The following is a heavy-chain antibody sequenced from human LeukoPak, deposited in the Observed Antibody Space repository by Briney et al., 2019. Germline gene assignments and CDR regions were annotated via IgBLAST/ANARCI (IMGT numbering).Heavy chain of an antibody. J-gene: IGHJ2*01. CDR2: IFHGGST. CDR1: GGAISSSNW. D-gene: IGHD6-13*01. CDR3: ARVSSSWYQDWYFDL. Sequence: SETLSLTCAVSGGAISSSNWWSWVRQPPGKGLEWIGEIFHGGSTNYNPSLKSRVTISGDKSRNQFSLKLSSVTAADTAVYYCARVSSSWYQDWYFDLWGRGTLVTVSS. V-gene: IGHV4-4*02.